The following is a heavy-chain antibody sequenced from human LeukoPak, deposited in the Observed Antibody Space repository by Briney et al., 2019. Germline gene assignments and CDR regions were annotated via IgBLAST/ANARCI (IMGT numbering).Heavy chain of an antibody. D-gene: IGHD2-2*01. J-gene: IGHJ1*01. V-gene: IGHV3-64D*09. CDR2: ISSSGGST. CDR3: VNRGGYCSSTSCPEYFQH. Sequence: GGSLRLSCAASGFTFSSYAMHWVPQAPGKGLEYVSAISSSGGSTYYADSVKGRFTISRDNSKNTLYLQMSSLRPEDTAVYYCVNRGGYCSSTSCPEYFQHWGQGTLVTVSS. CDR1: GFTFSSYA.